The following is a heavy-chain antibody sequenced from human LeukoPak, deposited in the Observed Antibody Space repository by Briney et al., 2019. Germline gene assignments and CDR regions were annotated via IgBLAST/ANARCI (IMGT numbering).Heavy chain of an antibody. CDR1: GFTFSSYW. Sequence: GGSLRLSCAASGFTFSSYWMHWVRQAPGKGLVWVSRIISDGTSTFYADSVKGRFTISRDKAKNTVYLQMNSLRAEDTAVYYCTTGPAEYYDSSGYSYYFDYWGQGTLVTVSS. V-gene: IGHV3-74*01. J-gene: IGHJ4*02. CDR3: TTGPAEYYDSSGYSYYFDY. CDR2: IISDGTST. D-gene: IGHD3-22*01.